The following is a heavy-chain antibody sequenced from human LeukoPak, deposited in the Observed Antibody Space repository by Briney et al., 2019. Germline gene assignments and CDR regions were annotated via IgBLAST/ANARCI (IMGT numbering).Heavy chain of an antibody. D-gene: IGHD3-10*01. CDR3: AKAGEVWLVVYYFDY. J-gene: IGHJ4*02. CDR1: GFTFSSYA. V-gene: IGHV3-23*01. Sequence: GGSLRLSCAASGFTFSSYAMSWVRQAPGKGLEWVSAISGSGGSTYYADSMKGRFTISRDNSKSTVYLQMNSLRAEDTAVYYCAKAGEVWLVVYYFDYWGQGTLVTVSS. CDR2: ISGSGGST.